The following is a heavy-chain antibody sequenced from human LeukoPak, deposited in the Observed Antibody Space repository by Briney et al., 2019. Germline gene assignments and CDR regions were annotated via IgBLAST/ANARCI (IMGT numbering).Heavy chain of an antibody. D-gene: IGHD2-15*01. Sequence: GGSLRLSCAASGFTFSSYAMHWVRQAPGKGLKCVAVISYDGSNKYYADSVKGRFTISRDNSKNTLYLQMNSLRAEDTAVYYCARDSHLVVVVVADTLDYWGQGTLVTVSS. CDR2: ISYDGSNK. CDR3: ARDSHLVVVVVADTLDY. CDR1: GFTFSSYA. V-gene: IGHV3-30*01. J-gene: IGHJ4*02.